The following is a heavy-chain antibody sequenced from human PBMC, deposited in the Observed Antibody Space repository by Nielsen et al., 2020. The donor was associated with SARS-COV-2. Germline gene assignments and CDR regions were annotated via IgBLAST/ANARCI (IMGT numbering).Heavy chain of an antibody. J-gene: IGHJ4*02. CDR1: GFTFSRYA. V-gene: IGHV3-23*01. D-gene: IGHD6-6*01. Sequence: GESLKISCAASGFTFSRYAMSWVRQAPGKGLEWVSVISGSGGSTYYADSVKGRFTISRDNSKNTLYLQMNSLRAEDTAVYYCAKEASSSYGDWGQGTLVTVSS. CDR3: AKEASSSYGD. CDR2: ISGSGGST.